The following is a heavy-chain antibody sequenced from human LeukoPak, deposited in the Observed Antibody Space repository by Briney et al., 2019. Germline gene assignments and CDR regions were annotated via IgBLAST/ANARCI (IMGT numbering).Heavy chain of an antibody. D-gene: IGHD3-22*01. Sequence: GRSLRLSCAASGFTFSSYGMHWVRQAPGKGLEWVAVISYDGSNKYYADSVKGRFTISRDNSKNTLYLQMNSLRAEDTAVYYCAKPHYYDSSGYLVWGQGTLVTVSS. CDR2: ISYDGSNK. V-gene: IGHV3-30*18. J-gene: IGHJ4*02. CDR3: AKPHYYDSSGYLV. CDR1: GFTFSSYG.